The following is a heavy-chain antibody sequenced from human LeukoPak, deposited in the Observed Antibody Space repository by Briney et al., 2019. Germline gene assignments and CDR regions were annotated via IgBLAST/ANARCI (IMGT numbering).Heavy chain of an antibody. CDR3: ATRSNYYGSGSYYNSGEVDY. CDR2: IYYSGST. CDR1: GGSINSSSYY. Sequence: SETLSLTCTVSGGSINSSSYYWGWIRQPPGKGLEWIGSIYYSGSTYYNPSLKSRVTISVDTSKNQFSLKLSSVTAADTAVYYCATRSNYYGSGSYYNSGEVDYWGQGTLVTVSS. D-gene: IGHD3-10*01. J-gene: IGHJ4*02. V-gene: IGHV4-39*07.